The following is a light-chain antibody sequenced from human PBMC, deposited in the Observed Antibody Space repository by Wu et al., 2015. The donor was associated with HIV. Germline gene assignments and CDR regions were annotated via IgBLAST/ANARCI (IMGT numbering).Light chain of an antibody. Sequence: EIVLTQSPVTLSVSPGDRATLSCRTSQSVNSNLAWYQQRPGQAPRLLIYAASTRATGVPARFSGGGSGTEFTLTISNIQSEDFAVYHCQQYNDWPPLTFGGGTKVELK. V-gene: IGKV3-15*01. CDR1: QSVNSN. CDR3: QQYNDWPPLT. J-gene: IGKJ4*01. CDR2: AAS.